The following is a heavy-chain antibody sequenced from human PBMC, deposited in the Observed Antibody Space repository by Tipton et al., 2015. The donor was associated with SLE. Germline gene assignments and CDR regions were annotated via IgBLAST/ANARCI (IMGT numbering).Heavy chain of an antibody. CDR2: IYHSGST. J-gene: IGHJ2*01. CDR1: GYSISSGYY. D-gene: IGHD3-22*01. V-gene: IGHV4-38-2*01. Sequence: LRLSCAVSGYSISSGYYWGWIRQPPGKGLEWIGSIYHSGSTYYNPSLKSRVTISVDTSKNQFSLKLSSVTAADTAVCYCASAVVVNNDWYFDLWGRGTLVTVSS. CDR3: ASAVVVNNDWYFDL.